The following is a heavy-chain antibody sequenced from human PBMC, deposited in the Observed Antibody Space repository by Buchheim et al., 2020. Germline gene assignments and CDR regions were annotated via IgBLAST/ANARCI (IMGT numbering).Heavy chain of an antibody. V-gene: IGHV4-59*01. J-gene: IGHJ5*02. D-gene: IGHD6-19*01. CDR3: AGSGRLDWFDP. CDR1: GGSISSYY. Sequence: QVQLQESGPGLVKPSETLSLTCTVSGGSISSYYWSWIRQPPGKGLEWIGYIYYSGSTNYNPSLKSRVTISVDTSKNKFSLKLSSVTAADTAVYYCAGSGRLDWFDPWGQGTL. CDR2: IYYSGST.